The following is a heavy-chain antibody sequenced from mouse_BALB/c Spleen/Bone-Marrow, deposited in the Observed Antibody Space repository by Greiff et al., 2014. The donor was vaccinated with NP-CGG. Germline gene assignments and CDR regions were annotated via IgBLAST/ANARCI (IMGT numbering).Heavy chain of an antibody. D-gene: IGHD2-4*01. CDR2: ISSGSSII. J-gene: IGHJ2*01. CDR3: ASDYDYFDY. Sequence: EVKLVESGGGLVQPGGSRKLSCAASGFTFSSFGMHWVRQAPEKGLEWVAYISSGSSIIYYADTVKGRFTISRDNPKNTLFLQMTSLRSEDTAMYYCASDYDYFDYWGQGTTLTVSS. V-gene: IGHV5-17*02. CDR1: GFTFSSFG.